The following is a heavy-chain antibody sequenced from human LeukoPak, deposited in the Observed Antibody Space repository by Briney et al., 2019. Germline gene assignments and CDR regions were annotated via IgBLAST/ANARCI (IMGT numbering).Heavy chain of an antibody. CDR2: ISYDGSNK. J-gene: IGHJ4*02. V-gene: IGHV3-30-3*01. CDR3: AKGRSWVTTTPDY. Sequence: PGRSLRLSCEASGFTFSRYPMHWVRQAPGKGLEWVAVISYDGSNKYYADSVKGRFTISRDNSKNTLYLQMNSLRAEDTAVYYCAKGRSWVTTTPDYWGQGTLVTVSS. D-gene: IGHD4-17*01. CDR1: GFTFSRYP.